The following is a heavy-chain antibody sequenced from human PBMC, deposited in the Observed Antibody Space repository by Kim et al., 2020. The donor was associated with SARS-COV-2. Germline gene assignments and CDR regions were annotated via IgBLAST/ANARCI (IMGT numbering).Heavy chain of an antibody. D-gene: IGHD2-15*01. CDR1: GGSISTTHYF. J-gene: IGHJ4*02. CDR2: IHSTWGA. CDR3: GVVGGGSSREYDY. Sequence: SETLSLTCTISGGSISTTHYFWTWIRQPPGKGLEWVGYIHSTWGASYNPSHKSRITISVDDSKNQFSLKLTSVTTADTAVYFGGVVGGGSSREYDYWGQGSLVTVSS. V-gene: IGHV4-61*05.